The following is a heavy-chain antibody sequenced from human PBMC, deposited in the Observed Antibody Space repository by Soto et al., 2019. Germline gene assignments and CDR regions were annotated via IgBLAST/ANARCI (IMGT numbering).Heavy chain of an antibody. CDR2: IGGSSFSI. CDR3: AKGRGYSYGVFDS. V-gene: IGHV3-23*01. J-gene: IGHJ4*02. Sequence: GSLRLSCAASGFTFSNYAMTWVRQAPGKGLEWVSVIGGSSFSIYYADSVKGRFTISRDNSKSTLYLQMNSLRVEDTAVYYCAKGRGYSYGVFDSWGQGTLVTVS. D-gene: IGHD5-18*01. CDR1: GFTFSNYA.